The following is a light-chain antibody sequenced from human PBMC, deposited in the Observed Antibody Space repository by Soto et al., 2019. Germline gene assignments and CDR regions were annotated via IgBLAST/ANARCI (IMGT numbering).Light chain of an antibody. V-gene: IGLV2-14*01. CDR1: SSDVGSYNY. CDR3: SSFTTRSTWV. CDR2: EVN. J-gene: IGLJ3*02. Sequence: QSALTQPASVSGSPGQSITISCTGGSSDVGSYNYVSWYQQHPGKAPKLMIYEVNNRPSGVSNRFSGSKSGTTASLTISGLQAEDEGDYHCSSFTTRSTWVFGGGTKVTVL.